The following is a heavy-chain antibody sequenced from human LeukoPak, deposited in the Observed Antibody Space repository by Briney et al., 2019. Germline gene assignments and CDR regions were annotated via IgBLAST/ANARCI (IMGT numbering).Heavy chain of an antibody. CDR1: GGTFSSYA. D-gene: IGHD1-26*01. Sequence: ASVKVSCKASGGTFSSYAISWVRQAPGQGLEWMGRIIPILGIANYAQKFQGRVTITADKSTSTAYMELSSLRSEDTAVYYCAREWGPYYYYGMDVWGQGTTVTVSS. J-gene: IGHJ6*02. CDR2: IIPILGIA. CDR3: AREWGPYYYYGMDV. V-gene: IGHV1-69*04.